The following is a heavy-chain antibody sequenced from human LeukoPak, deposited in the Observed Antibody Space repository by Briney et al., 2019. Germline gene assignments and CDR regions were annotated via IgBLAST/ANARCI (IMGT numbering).Heavy chain of an antibody. CDR1: GGSFSGYY. J-gene: IGHJ4*02. Sequence: SETLSLTCAVYGGSFSGYYWSWIRQPPGKGLEWIGEIDHSGRTNSNASLKSRVTISVDMSRNQFSLRLSSVTAADTAVYYCARKSIVTAGRKPYDVWDQGTLVTVSP. CDR2: IDHSGRT. D-gene: IGHD6-13*01. CDR3: ARKSIVTAGRKPYDV. V-gene: IGHV4-34*01.